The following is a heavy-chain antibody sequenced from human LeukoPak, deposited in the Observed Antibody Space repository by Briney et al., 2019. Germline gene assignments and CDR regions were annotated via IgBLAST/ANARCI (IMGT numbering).Heavy chain of an antibody. V-gene: IGHV4-59*01. Sequence: PETLSLTCTVSGGSISSYYWSWIRQPPGKGLEWIGYIYYSGSTNYNPSLKSRVTISVDTSKNQFSLKLSSVTAADTAVYYCARDGYYDSRGYGMDVWGQGTTVTVSS. D-gene: IGHD3-22*01. J-gene: IGHJ6*02. CDR1: GGSISSYY. CDR2: IYYSGST. CDR3: ARDGYYDSRGYGMDV.